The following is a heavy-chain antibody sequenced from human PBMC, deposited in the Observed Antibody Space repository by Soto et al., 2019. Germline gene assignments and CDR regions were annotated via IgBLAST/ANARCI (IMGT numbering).Heavy chain of an antibody. D-gene: IGHD4-4*01. Sequence: GPSVKGSSKAAEYTFTSYAVHWGSLAPGQSLEWMGWINAGNGNTKYSQKFQGRVTITRDTSASTAYMELSSLRSEDTAVYYCARELQGLYYFDYWGLGTLVTVS. V-gene: IGHV1-3*01. CDR1: EYTFTSYA. CDR3: ARELQGLYYFDY. J-gene: IGHJ4*02. CDR2: INAGNGNT.